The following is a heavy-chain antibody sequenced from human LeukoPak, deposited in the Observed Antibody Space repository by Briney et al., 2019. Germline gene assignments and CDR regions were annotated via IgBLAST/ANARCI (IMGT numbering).Heavy chain of an antibody. V-gene: IGHV3-48*03. CDR1: GFTFSGYE. J-gene: IGHJ4*02. D-gene: IGHD4-17*01. Sequence: GGSLRLSCAASGFTFSGYEMNWVRQAPGKGLEWVSYISSSGTTKYYADSVKGRFTISRDNAKNSLYLQMNSLRAEDTAVYYCARASDYGDYRIDYWRQGTLVTVSS. CDR2: ISSSGTTK. CDR3: ARASDYGDYRIDY.